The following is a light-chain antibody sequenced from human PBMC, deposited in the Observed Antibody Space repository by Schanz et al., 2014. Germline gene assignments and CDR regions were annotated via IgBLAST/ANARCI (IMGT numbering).Light chain of an antibody. J-gene: IGKJ4*01. Sequence: IQMTQSPSSLSASVGDRITITCRASQSIGTYLNWYQLKPGKAPNLLIYAASILQNGVPSRFSGSGSGTDFTLTISSLQPEDFATYYCQQSYSTLPTFGGGTKVEIK. CDR1: QSIGTY. V-gene: IGKV1-39*01. CDR2: AAS. CDR3: QQSYSTLPT.